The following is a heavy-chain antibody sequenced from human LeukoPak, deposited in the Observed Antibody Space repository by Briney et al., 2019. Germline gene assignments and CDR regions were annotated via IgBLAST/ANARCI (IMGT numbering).Heavy chain of an antibody. D-gene: IGHD3-22*01. CDR1: GYTFTNYY. CDR3: ARGYYDSSGYYDDFGFDY. J-gene: IGHJ4*02. V-gene: IGHV1-69*05. Sequence: ASVKVSCKASGYTFTNYYMHWVRQAPGQGLEWMGRIIPIFGTANYAQKFQGRVTITTDESTSTAYMELSSLRSKDTAVYYCARGYYDSSGYYDDFGFDYWGQGTLVTVSS. CDR2: IIPIFGTA.